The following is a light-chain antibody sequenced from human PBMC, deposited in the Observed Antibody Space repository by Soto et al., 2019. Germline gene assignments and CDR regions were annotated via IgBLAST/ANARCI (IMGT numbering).Light chain of an antibody. CDR3: QQYNSYSWT. Sequence: DIQMTTSPSTLSASVGDRATITCRASQSISSWLAWYQQKPGKAPKLLIYDASSLESGVPSRFSGSGSGTEFTLTISSLQPDDFATYYCQQYNSYSWTFGQGTKVDIK. J-gene: IGKJ1*01. V-gene: IGKV1-5*01. CDR1: QSISSW. CDR2: DAS.